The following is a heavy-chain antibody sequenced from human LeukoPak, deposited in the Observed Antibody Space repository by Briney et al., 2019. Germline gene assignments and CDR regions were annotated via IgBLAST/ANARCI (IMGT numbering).Heavy chain of an antibody. Sequence: PSETLSLTCTVSGGSISSYYWSWIRQPPGKGLEWIGYIYYSGSTNYNPSLKSRVTISVDTSKNQFSLKLSSVTAADTAVYYCARADDSSGYFDHWGQGTLVTVSS. CDR2: IYYSGST. V-gene: IGHV4-59*01. CDR1: GGSISSYY. CDR3: ARADDSSGYFDH. D-gene: IGHD3-22*01. J-gene: IGHJ4*02.